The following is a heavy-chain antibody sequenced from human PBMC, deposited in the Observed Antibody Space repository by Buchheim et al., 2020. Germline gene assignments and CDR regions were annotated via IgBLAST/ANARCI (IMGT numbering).Heavy chain of an antibody. CDR2: IIPILGIA. J-gene: IGHJ6*02. D-gene: IGHD2-15*01. CDR3: ARDGYCSGGSCYYYGMDV. Sequence: QVQLVQSGAEVKKPGSSVKVSCKASGGTFSSYTISWVRQAPGQGLEWMGRIIPILGIANYAQKFQGRVTITADKSTSTAYMELSSLRSEDTAVYYCARDGYCSGGSCYYYGMDVWGQGTT. V-gene: IGHV1-69*08. CDR1: GGTFSSYT.